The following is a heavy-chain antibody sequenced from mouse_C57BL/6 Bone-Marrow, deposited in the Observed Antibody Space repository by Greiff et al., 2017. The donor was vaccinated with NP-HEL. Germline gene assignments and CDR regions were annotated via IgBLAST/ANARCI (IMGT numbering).Heavy chain of an antibody. CDR1: GFTFSDYG. D-gene: IGHD2-4*01. V-gene: IGHV5-17*01. Sequence: EVKLVESGGGLVKPGGSLKLSCAASGFTFSDYGMHWVRQAPEKGLEWVAYISSGSSTIYYADTVKGRFTISRDNAKNTLFLQMTSLRSEDTAMYYCAREDYDGGGYAMDYWGQGTSVTVSS. J-gene: IGHJ4*01. CDR3: AREDYDGGGYAMDY. CDR2: ISSGSSTI.